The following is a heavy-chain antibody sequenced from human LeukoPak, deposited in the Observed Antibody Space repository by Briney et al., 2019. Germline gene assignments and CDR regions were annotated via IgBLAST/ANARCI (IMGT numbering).Heavy chain of an antibody. CDR3: AKLSGTYYYDSSGYLSDAFDI. D-gene: IGHD3-22*01. CDR2: ISYDGSNK. Sequence: GGSLRLSCAASGFTFSSYGMHWVRQAPGKGVEWVAVISYDGSNKYYADSVKGRFTISRDNSRNTLYLRMNSLRAEDTAVYYCAKLSGTYYYDSSGYLSDAFDIWGQGTMVTVSS. CDR1: GFTFSSYG. V-gene: IGHV3-30*18. J-gene: IGHJ3*02.